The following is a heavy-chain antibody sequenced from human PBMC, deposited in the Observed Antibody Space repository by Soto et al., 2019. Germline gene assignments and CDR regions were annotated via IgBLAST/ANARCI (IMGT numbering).Heavy chain of an antibody. CDR2: INAGNGNT. J-gene: IGHJ4*02. D-gene: IGHD3-22*01. CDR1: GYTFTSYA. Sequence: ASVKVSCKASGYTFTSYAMHWVRQAPGQRIEWMGWINAGNGNTKYSQKFQGRVTITRDTSASTAYMELSSLRCEETAGDYCGFYYRISRYPRYMPYWGQGTLVTVSS. V-gene: IGHV1-3*01. CDR3: GFYYRISRYPRYMPY.